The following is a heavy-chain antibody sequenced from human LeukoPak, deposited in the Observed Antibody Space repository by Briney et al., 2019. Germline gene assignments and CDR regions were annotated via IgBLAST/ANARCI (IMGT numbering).Heavy chain of an antibody. J-gene: IGHJ4*02. V-gene: IGHV3-23*01. CDR3: AKDFRIGYSAHFDY. CDR1: GFTFRSHA. Sequence: TGGSLRLSCVGSGFTFRSHAMSWVRQAPEKGLEFVSGIYENGGTTYYADSVKGRFSISRDNSKNTLYLQMDSLRGEDTAVYYCAKDFRIGYSAHFDYRGQGALVTVSS. D-gene: IGHD2-21*01. CDR2: IYENGGTT.